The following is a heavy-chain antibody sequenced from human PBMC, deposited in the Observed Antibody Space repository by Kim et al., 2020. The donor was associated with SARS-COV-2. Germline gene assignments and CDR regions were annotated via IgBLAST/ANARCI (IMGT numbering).Heavy chain of an antibody. V-gene: IGHV3-23*01. J-gene: IGHJ3*02. Sequence: YADSVKGRFTISRDNSKNTLYLQMNSLRAEDTAVYYCAKDRARGGDAFDIWGQGTMVTVSS. CDR3: AKDRARGGDAFDI. D-gene: IGHD3-10*01.